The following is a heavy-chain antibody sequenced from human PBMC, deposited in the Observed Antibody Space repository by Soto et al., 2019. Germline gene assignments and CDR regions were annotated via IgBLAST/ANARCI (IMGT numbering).Heavy chain of an antibody. CDR3: ARGDFYGRDFDY. CDR2: IXAYNGXT. J-gene: IGHJ4*02. V-gene: IGHV1-18*01. CDR1: GYTFTRYG. Sequence: XSVKVSCKASGYTFTRYGISWVRQAPGQGLEWMGWIXAYNGXTNYAQKLQGXXTMTTDTXXSTDYMELRSLRSEDTAVYYCARGDFYGRDFDYWGQGTLVTVSS. D-gene: IGHD4-17*01.